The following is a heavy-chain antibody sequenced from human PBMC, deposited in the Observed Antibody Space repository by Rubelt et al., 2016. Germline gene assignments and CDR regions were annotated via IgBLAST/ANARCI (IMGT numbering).Heavy chain of an antibody. J-gene: IGHJ4*02. CDR3: ASFGDFGP. D-gene: IGHD4-17*01. V-gene: IGHV1-46*01. Sequence: HWVRQAPGQGLEWMGIINPSGGSTSYAQKFLGRVTMTRDTSTSTVYMELSSLRSEDTAVYYCASFGDFGPWGQGTLVTVSS. CDR2: INPSGGST.